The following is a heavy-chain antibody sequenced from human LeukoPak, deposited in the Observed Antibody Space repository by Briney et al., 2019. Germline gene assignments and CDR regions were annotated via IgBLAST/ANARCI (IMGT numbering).Heavy chain of an antibody. D-gene: IGHD4-17*01. CDR2: IYSGGST. J-gene: IGHJ4*02. CDR3: AIGTTVTTNFEGYY. Sequence: GGSLRLSCAASGFTVSSNYMSWVRQAPGKGLEWVSVIYSGGSTYYADSVKGRFTISRDNSKNTLYLQMNSLRAEDTAVYYCAIGTTVTTNFEGYYWGQGTLVTVSS. CDR1: GFTVSSNY. V-gene: IGHV3-53*01.